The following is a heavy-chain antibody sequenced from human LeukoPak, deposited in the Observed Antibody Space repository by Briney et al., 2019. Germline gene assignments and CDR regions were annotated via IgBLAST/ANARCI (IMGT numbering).Heavy chain of an antibody. CDR2: ISGSGGST. Sequence: GGSLRLSCAASGFTFSSYAMSWVRQAPGQGLEWVSAISGSGGSTYYADSVKGRFTISRDNSKNTLYLQMNSLRAEDTAVYYCARDSTVTELDYWGQGTLVTVSS. J-gene: IGHJ4*02. CDR1: GFTFSSYA. CDR3: ARDSTVTELDY. V-gene: IGHV3-23*01. D-gene: IGHD4-17*01.